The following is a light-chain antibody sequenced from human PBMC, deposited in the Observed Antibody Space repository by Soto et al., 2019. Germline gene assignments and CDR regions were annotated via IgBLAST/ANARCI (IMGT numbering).Light chain of an antibody. CDR2: GAS. CDR1: QSISRY. V-gene: IGKV3-15*01. J-gene: IGKJ1*01. CDR3: HQYNDWPRT. Sequence: EIVMTQSPASLPVSPRETATLSCRASQSISRYLAWYQHKPGQAPRLLIHGASTRATGVPARFSASGSGTEFTLTISSLQSEDSAIYYCHQYNDWPRTFGQGTKVEI.